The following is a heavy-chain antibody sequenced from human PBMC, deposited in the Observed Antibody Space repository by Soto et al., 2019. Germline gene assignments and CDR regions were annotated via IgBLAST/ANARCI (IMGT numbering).Heavy chain of an antibody. CDR1: GFTFSSYA. V-gene: IGHV3-23*01. CDR2: ISGSGGST. J-gene: IGHJ6*02. CDR3: AKDTRGYNYYYYGMDV. D-gene: IGHD6-13*01. Sequence: PGGSLRLSCAASGFTFSSYAMSWVRQAPGKGLEWVSAISGSGGSTYYADSVKGRFTISRDNSKNTLYLQMNSLRAEDTAVYYCAKDTRGYNYYYYGMDVWGQGTTVTVPS.